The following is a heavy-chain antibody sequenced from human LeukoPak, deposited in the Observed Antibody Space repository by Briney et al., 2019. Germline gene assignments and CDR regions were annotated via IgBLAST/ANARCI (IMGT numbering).Heavy chain of an antibody. Sequence: GGSMRLSCTASGFSFDDYTMHWVRLAPGKGLEWVSLISGDSDVAYYAASVKGRITISRDNRKNSVYLQMNSLTKEGSALYFCGKDHLDGHNPIDSWGQGALVTVSP. CDR3: GKDHLDGHNPIDS. CDR1: GFSFDDYT. J-gene: IGHJ4*02. CDR2: ISGDSDVA. D-gene: IGHD5-24*01. V-gene: IGHV3-43*01.